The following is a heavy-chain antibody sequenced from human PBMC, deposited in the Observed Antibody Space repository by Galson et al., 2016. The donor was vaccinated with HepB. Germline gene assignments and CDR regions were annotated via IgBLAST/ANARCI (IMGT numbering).Heavy chain of an antibody. CDR3: AHLTQLSPRHWCFDL. Sequence: PALVKPTQTLKVTCTISGFSLSTSGVAVAWLRQPPGKGLEWLALIYWDDDHRYNPPLETRLMITKDTSKNQVVLTMTNMYPVDTATYFCAHLTQLSPRHWCFDLYGRGTLVTVSS. D-gene: IGHD2-2*01. CDR1: GFSLSTSGVA. J-gene: IGHJ2*01. V-gene: IGHV2-5*02. CDR2: IYWDDDH.